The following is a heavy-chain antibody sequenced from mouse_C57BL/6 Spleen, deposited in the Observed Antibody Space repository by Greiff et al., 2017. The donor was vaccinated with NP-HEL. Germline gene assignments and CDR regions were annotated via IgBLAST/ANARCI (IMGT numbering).Heavy chain of an antibody. CDR1: GYTFTDYY. Sequence: EVQLQQSGPELVKPGASVKISCKASGYTFTDYYMNWVKQSHGKSLEWIGDINPNNGGTSYNQKFKGKATLTVDKSSSTAYMELRSLTSEDSAVYYCARTYYDYDGYAMDYWGQGTSVTVSS. CDR2: INPNNGGT. D-gene: IGHD2-4*01. V-gene: IGHV1-26*01. CDR3: ARTYYDYDGYAMDY. J-gene: IGHJ4*01.